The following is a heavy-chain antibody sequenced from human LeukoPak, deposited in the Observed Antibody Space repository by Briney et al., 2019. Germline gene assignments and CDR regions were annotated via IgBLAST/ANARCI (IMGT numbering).Heavy chain of an antibody. CDR1: GFTFTSFT. V-gene: IGHV3-33*01. CDR3: TRENLAGRQYFDS. J-gene: IGHJ4*02. CDR2: IWSDGSNS. Sequence: GGSLRLSCAASGFTFTSFTMHWVRQAPGKGLEWVALIWSDGSNSGYADSVKGRFTISRDNSKNTMSLQMNRLTAEDTAVYYCTRENLAGRQYFDSWGQGTLVTVSS.